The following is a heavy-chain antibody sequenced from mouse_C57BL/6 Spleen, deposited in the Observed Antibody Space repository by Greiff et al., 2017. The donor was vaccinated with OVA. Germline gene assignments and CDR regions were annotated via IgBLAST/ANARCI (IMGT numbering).Heavy chain of an antibody. CDR3: ARESNFFAY. V-gene: IGHV1-69*01. J-gene: IGHJ3*01. CDR1: GYTFTSYW. CDR2: IDPSDSYT. D-gene: IGHD2-5*01. Sequence: QVQLQQPGAELVMPGASVKLSCKASGYTFTSYWMHWVKQRPGQGLEWIGEIDPSDSYTNYNQKFKGKSTLTVDKSSSTAYMQLSSLTSEDSAVYYCARESNFFAYWGQGTLVTVSA.